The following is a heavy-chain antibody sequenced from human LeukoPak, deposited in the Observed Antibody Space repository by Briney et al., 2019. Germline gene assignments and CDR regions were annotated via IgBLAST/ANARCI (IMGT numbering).Heavy chain of an antibody. CDR2: IGTESDP. J-gene: IGHJ3*02. D-gene: IGHD1-26*01. Sequence: GGSLRLSCAASGFTFSNSDMHWVRQSAGKALEWVSTIGTESDPFYPDSVRGRFTISRDNAKNSLYLQMNSLRAGDTGVYYCAKSLLTTASGTGRAFDIWGQGTMVTVSS. V-gene: IGHV3-13*05. CDR1: GFTFSNSD. CDR3: AKSLLTTASGTGRAFDI.